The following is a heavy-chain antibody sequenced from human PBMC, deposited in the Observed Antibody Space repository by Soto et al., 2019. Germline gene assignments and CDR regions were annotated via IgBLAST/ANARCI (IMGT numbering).Heavy chain of an antibody. CDR3: ARGPYCSSTSCYRVFDY. CDR1: GGSFSGYY. Sequence: SETLSLTCAVYGGSFSGYYWSWIRQPPGKGLEWIGEINHSGSTNYNPSLKSRVTISVDTSKNQFSLKLSSVTAADTAVYYCARGPYCSSTSCYRVFDYWGQGTLVTVSS. D-gene: IGHD2-2*01. CDR2: INHSGST. J-gene: IGHJ4*02. V-gene: IGHV4-34*01.